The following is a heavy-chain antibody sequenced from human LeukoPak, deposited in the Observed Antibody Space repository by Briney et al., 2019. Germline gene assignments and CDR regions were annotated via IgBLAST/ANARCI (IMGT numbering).Heavy chain of an antibody. CDR2: ISSSSSTI. D-gene: IGHD2-8*01. CDR1: GFTFSSYS. V-gene: IGHV3-48*01. CDR3: ARIVLPPGGWFDP. Sequence: GGSLRLSCAASGFTFSSYSMNWVRQAPGKGLEWVSYISSSSSTIYYADSVKGRFTISRDNAKNSLYLQMNSLRAEDTAVYYCARIVLPPGGWFDPWGQGTLVTVSS. J-gene: IGHJ5*02.